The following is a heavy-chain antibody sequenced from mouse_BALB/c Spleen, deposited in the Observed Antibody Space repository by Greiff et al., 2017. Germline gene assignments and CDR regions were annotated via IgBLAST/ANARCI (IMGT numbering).Heavy chain of an antibody. Sequence: EVQRVESGGDLVKPGGTLKLSCAASGFTFSSYGMSWVRQTPDKRLEWVATISSGGSYTYYPDSVKGRFTISRDNAKNTLYLQMSSLKSEDTAMYYCARQANWDYFDYWAKAPLSQSPQ. CDR3: ARQANWDYFDY. J-gene: IGHJ2*01. CDR1: GFTFSSYG. V-gene: IGHV5-6*01. CDR2: ISSGGSYT. D-gene: IGHD4-1*01.